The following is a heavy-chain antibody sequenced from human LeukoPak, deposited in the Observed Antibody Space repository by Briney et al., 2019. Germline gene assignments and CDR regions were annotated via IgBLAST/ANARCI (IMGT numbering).Heavy chain of an antibody. D-gene: IGHD6-13*01. V-gene: IGHV3-23*01. CDR3: AKGTHSSSWHWFDP. J-gene: IGHJ5*02. CDR2: INGDGDST. CDR1: EFVFGAFP. Sequence: GGSLRLSCAASEFVFGAFPMSWIRQAAGKGLEWVSSINGDGDSTHYADSVRGRFTISRDNAKNTLYLQMNSLRAEDTAVYYCAKGTHSSSWHWFDPWGQGTLVTVSS.